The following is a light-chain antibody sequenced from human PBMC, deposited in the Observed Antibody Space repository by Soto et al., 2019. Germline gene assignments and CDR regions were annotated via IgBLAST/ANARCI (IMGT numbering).Light chain of an antibody. CDR1: QFIANY. CDR2: GAN. V-gene: IGKV1-39*01. J-gene: IGKJ2*01. CDR3: QHVYNFPHT. Sequence: DIRMTQSPSSLSASVGDGVTLTCRASQFIANYLNWYQQRPGKVPEVLIYGANTWQSGIPSRFAGSGYGTDFTLTIRNVQPEDSATYYCQHVYNFPHTCGQGTKLEV.